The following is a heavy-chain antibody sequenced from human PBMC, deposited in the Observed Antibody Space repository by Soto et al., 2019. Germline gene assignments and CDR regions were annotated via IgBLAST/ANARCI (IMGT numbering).Heavy chain of an antibody. CDR3: ARDQEPSTLYYDYYYMDV. Sequence: GASVKVSCKASGYTFTSYYIHWVRQAPGQGLEWMGIINPSGGSTSCAQKFQGRVTMTRDRSTSTVYMEVSGLRSEDTAVYYCARDQEPSTLYYDYYYMDVWGKGTTVTVSS. J-gene: IGHJ6*03. V-gene: IGHV1-46*03. CDR2: INPSGGST. CDR1: GYTFTSYY.